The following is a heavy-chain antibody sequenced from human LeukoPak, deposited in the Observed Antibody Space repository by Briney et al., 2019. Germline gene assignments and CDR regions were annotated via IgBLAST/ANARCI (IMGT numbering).Heavy chain of an antibody. CDR3: AKIGSGSPGIDY. V-gene: IGHV3-30*18. J-gene: IGHJ4*02. CDR2: ISYDGSNK. CDR1: GFTFSSYG. D-gene: IGHD1-26*01. Sequence: GGSLRLSCAASGFTFSSYGMHWVRQAPGKGLEWVAVISYDGSNKYYADSVKGRFTISRDNSKNTLYLQMNSLRAEDTAVYYCAKIGSGSPGIDYWGQGTLVTVSS.